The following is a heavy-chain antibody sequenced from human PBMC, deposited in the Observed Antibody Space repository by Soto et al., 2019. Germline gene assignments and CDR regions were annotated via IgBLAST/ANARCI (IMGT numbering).Heavy chain of an antibody. Sequence: GESLKISCKGSGYSFTSYWIGWVRQMPGKGLEWMGIIYPGDSDTRYSPSFQGQVTISADKSISTAYLQWSSLKASDTAMYYCARHLIAARRNYYYYYMDVWGKGTTVTVSS. CDR1: GYSFTSYW. J-gene: IGHJ6*03. D-gene: IGHD6-6*01. V-gene: IGHV5-51*01. CDR3: ARHLIAARRNYYYYYMDV. CDR2: IYPGDSDT.